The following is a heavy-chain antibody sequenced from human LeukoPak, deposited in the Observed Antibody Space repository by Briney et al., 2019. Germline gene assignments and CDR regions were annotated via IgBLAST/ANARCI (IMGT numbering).Heavy chain of an antibody. CDR2: IIPLLGVA. Sequence: SVTVSFTASGGTFINYAFSWVRQAPGQGLEWMGRIIPLLGVANYAQNFQGRVTITADISTSTAYMELSSLISEDTAVYYCARVGYCSGGTCYGAIDYWGQGTLVTVSS. D-gene: IGHD2-15*01. CDR1: GGTFINYA. J-gene: IGHJ4*02. V-gene: IGHV1-69*10. CDR3: ARVGYCSGGTCYGAIDY.